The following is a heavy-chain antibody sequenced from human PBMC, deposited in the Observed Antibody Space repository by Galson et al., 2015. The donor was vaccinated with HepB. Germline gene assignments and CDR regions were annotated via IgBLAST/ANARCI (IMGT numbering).Heavy chain of an antibody. Sequence: QSGAEVKKPGESLRISCKASGYTFTSYWISWVRQMPGKGLEWVGRIDPGDSYTSYSPSFQGHVTISVDKSISAAYLQWSSLKASDTAMFYCARHYAGSYTHPFDFWGQGTLVTVSS. J-gene: IGHJ4*02. V-gene: IGHV5-10-1*01. D-gene: IGHD2-2*02. CDR3: ARHYAGSYTHPFDF. CDR2: IDPGDSYT. CDR1: GYTFTSYW.